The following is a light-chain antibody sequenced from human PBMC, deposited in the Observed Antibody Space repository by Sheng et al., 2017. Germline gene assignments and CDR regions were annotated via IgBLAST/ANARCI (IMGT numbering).Light chain of an antibody. CDR1: QSVSSG. CDR3: QQYNSWPLT. J-gene: IGKJ4*01. CDR2: EAS. V-gene: IGKV3-15*01. Sequence: ETVMTQSPVTLSVSPGESVTLSCRTSQSVSSGLAWYQQKSGQAPRLLIYEASTRATGISLRFSGSGSGTEFTLTIDRLKSADFAVYYCQQYNSWPLTFGGGTKVEIK.